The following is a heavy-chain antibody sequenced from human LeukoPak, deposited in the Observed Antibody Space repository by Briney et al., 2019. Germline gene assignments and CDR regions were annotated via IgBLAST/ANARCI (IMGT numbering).Heavy chain of an antibody. CDR3: AGFGLVGATEAFDI. J-gene: IGHJ3*02. V-gene: IGHV3-21*01. CDR1: GFTFSSYS. Sequence: GGSLRLSCAASGFTFSSYSMNWVRQAPGKGLEWVSSISSSSSYIYYADSVKGRFTISRDNAKNSLYLQMNGLRAEDTAVYYCAGFGLVGATEAFDIWGQGTMVTVSS. CDR2: ISSSSSYI. D-gene: IGHD1-26*01.